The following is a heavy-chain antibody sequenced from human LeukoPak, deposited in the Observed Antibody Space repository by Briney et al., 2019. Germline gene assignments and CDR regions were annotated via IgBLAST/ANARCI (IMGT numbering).Heavy chain of an antibody. CDR1: GYTFTGYY. CDR2: INPNSGGT. V-gene: IGHV1-2*02. Sequence: ASVRASCKASGYTFTGYYMHWVRQAPGQGLEWMGWINPNSGGTNYAQKFQGRVTMTRDTSISTAYMELSGLRSDDTAVYYCARDVSPMYQYLFDYWGQGTLVTVSS. CDR3: ARDVSPMYQYLFDY. J-gene: IGHJ4*02. D-gene: IGHD2-2*01.